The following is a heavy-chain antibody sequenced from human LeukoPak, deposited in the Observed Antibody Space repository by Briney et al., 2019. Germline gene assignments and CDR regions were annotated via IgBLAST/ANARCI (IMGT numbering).Heavy chain of an antibody. J-gene: IGHJ4*02. D-gene: IGHD3-10*01. CDR3: ASDRVYGSGSYYNEGSY. CDR2: IYSGGST. Sequence: PGGSLRLSCAASGFTVSSNYMSWVRQAPGKGLEWVSVIYSGGSTYYADSVKGRFTISRDNSKNTLYLQMNSLRAEDTAVYYCASDRVYGSGSYYNEGSYWGQGTLVTVSS. CDR1: GFTVSSNY. V-gene: IGHV3-66*01.